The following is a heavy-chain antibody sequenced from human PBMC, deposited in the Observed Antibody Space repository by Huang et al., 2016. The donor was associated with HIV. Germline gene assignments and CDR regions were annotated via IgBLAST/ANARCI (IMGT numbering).Heavy chain of an antibody. CDR2: ISYDGRSD. Sequence: QVQLVESGGGVVQPGTSLRLSCAASGFIFSNFGMHWVRQAPGKGSEWVAVISYDGRSDRYSDSVKGRFTISRDNDKNTLSLEMNRLRHDDTAVYYCAKESRWFSDFDQWGQGTLVTVSS. CDR3: AKESRWFSDFDQ. CDR1: GFIFSNFG. J-gene: IGHJ5*02. V-gene: IGHV3-30*18. D-gene: IGHD2-15*01.